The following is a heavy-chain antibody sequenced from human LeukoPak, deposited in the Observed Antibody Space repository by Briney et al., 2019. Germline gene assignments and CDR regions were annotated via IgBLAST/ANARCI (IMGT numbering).Heavy chain of an antibody. D-gene: IGHD2-15*01. CDR3: ARDFPCSGGSCYIDY. Sequence: PGGSLRLSCAASGFTFSSYWMSWVRQAPGKGLEWVANIKQDGSEKYYVDSVKGRFTISRDNAKNSLYLQMNSLRAEDTAVYYCARDFPCSGGSCYIDYWGQGTLVTVSS. CDR2: IKQDGSEK. CDR1: GFTFSSYW. J-gene: IGHJ4*02. V-gene: IGHV3-7*01.